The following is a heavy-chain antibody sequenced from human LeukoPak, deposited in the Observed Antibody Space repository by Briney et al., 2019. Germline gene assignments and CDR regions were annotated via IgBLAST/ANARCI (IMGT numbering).Heavy chain of an antibody. J-gene: IGHJ5*02. V-gene: IGHV4-59*08. CDR3: ARHVGWGYYGSGSKDKKLGWFDP. CDR1: GGSISSYY. D-gene: IGHD3-10*01. Sequence: SETLSLTCTVSGGSISSYYWSWIRQPPGQGLEWIGYIYYSGSTNYNPSLKSRVTISVDTSKNQVSLKLSSVTAANTAVYYCARHVGWGYYGSGSKDKKLGWFDPWGQGTLVTVSS. CDR2: IYYSGST.